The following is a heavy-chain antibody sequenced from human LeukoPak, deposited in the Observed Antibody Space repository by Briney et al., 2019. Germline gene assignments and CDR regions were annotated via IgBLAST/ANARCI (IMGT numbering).Heavy chain of an antibody. J-gene: IGHJ3*02. Sequence: PGGSLRLSCAASGSTFSSYSMNWVRQAPGKGLEWVSSISSSSSYIYYADSVKGRFTISRDNAKNSLYLQMNSLRAEDTAVYYCAREYCSGGSCYYAFDIWGQGTMVTVSS. D-gene: IGHD2-15*01. V-gene: IGHV3-21*01. CDR2: ISSSSSYI. CDR3: AREYCSGGSCYYAFDI. CDR1: GSTFSSYS.